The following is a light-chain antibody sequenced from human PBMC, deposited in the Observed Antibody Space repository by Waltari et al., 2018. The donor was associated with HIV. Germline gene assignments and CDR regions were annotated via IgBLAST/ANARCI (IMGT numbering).Light chain of an antibody. V-gene: IGLV1-40*01. CDR1: SSNIGAGYD. Sequence: QSVLTQPPSVSGAPGPRVTIPCTGSSSNIGAGYDVHWFQQLPGTAPKLLIYGNTNRPSGVPDRFSGSKSGTSASLAITGLQAEDEADYYCQSYDSGLTAYVFGTGTKVTVL. CDR3: QSYDSGLTAYV. CDR2: GNT. J-gene: IGLJ1*01.